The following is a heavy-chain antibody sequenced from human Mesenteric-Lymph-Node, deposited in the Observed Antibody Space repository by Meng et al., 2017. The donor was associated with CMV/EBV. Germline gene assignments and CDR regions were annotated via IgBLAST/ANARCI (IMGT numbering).Heavy chain of an antibody. Sequence: GESLKISCAASGFTFNSYGMHWVRQAPGKGLEWVAFIRYDGSNKYYADSVKGRFTISRDNSKNTLYLQMNSLRAEDTALYYCAKDQGPLVDAMFLYGMDVWGQGTTVTVSS. CDR3: AKDQGPLVDAMFLYGMDV. V-gene: IGHV3-30*02. J-gene: IGHJ6*02. CDR2: IRYDGSNK. D-gene: IGHD2-8*01. CDR1: GFTFNSYG.